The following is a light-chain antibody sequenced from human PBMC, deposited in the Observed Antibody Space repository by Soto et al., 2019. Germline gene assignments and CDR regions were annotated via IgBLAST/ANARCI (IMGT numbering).Light chain of an antibody. V-gene: IGKV3D-15*01. J-gene: IGKJ5*01. Sequence: EIVMTQSPATLSVSPGERATLSCRASQSVRSNLAWYQQKPGQAPRLLIYGASSRATGIPDRFSGSGSGTDFTLIISSLQSEDVALYYCQQYSNWPPAITFGQGTRLEIK. CDR1: QSVRSN. CDR2: GAS. CDR3: QQYSNWPPAIT.